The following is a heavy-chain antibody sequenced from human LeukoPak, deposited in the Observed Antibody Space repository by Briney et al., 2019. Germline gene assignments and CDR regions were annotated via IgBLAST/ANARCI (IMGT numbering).Heavy chain of an antibody. D-gene: IGHD3-22*01. Sequence: GGSLRLSCAASGFTFSSYDMHWVRQATGKGLEWVSAIGTAGDTYYPGSVKGRVTISRENAKNSLYLQMNSLRAGDTAVYYCARGYYYDSSGYFDIWGQGTMVTVSS. V-gene: IGHV3-13*01. CDR1: GFTFSSYD. J-gene: IGHJ3*02. CDR2: IGTAGDT. CDR3: ARGYYYDSSGYFDI.